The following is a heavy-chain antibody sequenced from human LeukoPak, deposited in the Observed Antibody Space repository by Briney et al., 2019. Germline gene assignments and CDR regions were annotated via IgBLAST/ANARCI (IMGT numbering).Heavy chain of an antibody. CDR1: GGSISSSSYY. J-gene: IGHJ4*02. D-gene: IGHD3-10*01. CDR2: IYYSGST. Sequence: SETLSLTCTVSGGSISSSSYYWGWIRQPPGKGLEWIGSIYYSGSTYYNPSLKSRVTISVDTSKNQFSLKLSSVTAADTAVYYCARGFRTSGIFDYWGQGTLVTVSS. CDR3: ARGFRTSGIFDY. V-gene: IGHV4-39*07.